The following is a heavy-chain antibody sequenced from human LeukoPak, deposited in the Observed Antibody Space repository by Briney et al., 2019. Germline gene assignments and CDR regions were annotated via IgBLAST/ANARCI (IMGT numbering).Heavy chain of an antibody. CDR1: GGSFSGYY. Sequence: SETLSLTCAVYGGSFSGYYWSWIRQPPGKGLEWIGEINHSGSTNYNPSLKSRVTISVDTSKKQFSLKLRSVTAADTAVYYCARVGRYRSSSSCYPRVYYMDVWGKGATVTVSS. D-gene: IGHD2-2*01. V-gene: IGHV4-34*01. J-gene: IGHJ6*03. CDR3: ARVGRYRSSSSCYPRVYYMDV. CDR2: INHSGST.